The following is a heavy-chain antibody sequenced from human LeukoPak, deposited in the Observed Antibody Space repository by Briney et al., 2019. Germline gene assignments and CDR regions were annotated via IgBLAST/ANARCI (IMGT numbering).Heavy chain of an antibody. CDR2: ISGSGGDT. V-gene: IGHV3-23*01. D-gene: IGHD6-13*01. J-gene: IGHJ4*02. CDR3: AKGRISGDAGLDY. Sequence: GGSLRLSCAASGFTFSSSAMTWVRQAPGKGLEWVSSISGSGGDTYYGDSVKGRFTISRDNSKNTLYLQVNSLRAEDTAVFYCAKGRISGDAGLDYWGQGTLVTVSS. CDR1: GFTFSSSA.